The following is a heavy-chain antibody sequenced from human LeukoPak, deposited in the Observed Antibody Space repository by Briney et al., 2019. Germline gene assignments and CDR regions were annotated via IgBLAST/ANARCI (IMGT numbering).Heavy chain of an antibody. V-gene: IGHV1-2*02. CDR3: ARAVAGTWVVDY. CDR2: INPSSGGT. D-gene: IGHD6-19*01. J-gene: IGHJ4*02. CDR1: GYTFTGYY. Sequence: ASVKVSCKASGYTFTGYYMHWVRQAPGQGLEWMGWINPSSGGTDYAQKFQGRVTMTRDTSISTAYMELSRLRSDDTAVYYCARAVAGTWVVDYWGQGTLVTVSS.